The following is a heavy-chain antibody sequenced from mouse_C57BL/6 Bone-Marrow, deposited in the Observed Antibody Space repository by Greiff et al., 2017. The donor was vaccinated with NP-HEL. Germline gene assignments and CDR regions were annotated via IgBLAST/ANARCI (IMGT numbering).Heavy chain of an antibody. V-gene: IGHV1-59*01. CDR1: GYTFTSYW. J-gene: IGHJ3*01. D-gene: IGHD1-1*01. Sequence: VQLQQPGAELVRPGTSVKLSCKASGYTFTSYWMHWVKQRPGQGLEWIGVIDPSDSYTNYNQKFKGKATLTVDTSSSTAYMQLSSLTSEDSAVYYCARDTVAYWGQGTLVTVSA. CDR2: IDPSDSYT. CDR3: ARDTVAY.